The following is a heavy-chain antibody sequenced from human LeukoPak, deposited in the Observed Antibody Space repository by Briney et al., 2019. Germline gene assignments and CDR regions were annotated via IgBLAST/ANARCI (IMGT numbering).Heavy chain of an antibody. CDR2: INSDGRST. V-gene: IGHV3-74*01. CDR3: ARETSSSWSPDDAFDI. Sequence: GGSLRLSCAASRFTFSSYWMHWVRQAPGKGLVWVSRINSDGRSTSYADSVKGRFTISRDNAKNTLYLQMSSLRAEDTAVYYCARETSSSWSPDDAFDIWGQGTMVTVSS. J-gene: IGHJ3*02. D-gene: IGHD6-13*01. CDR1: RFTFSSYW.